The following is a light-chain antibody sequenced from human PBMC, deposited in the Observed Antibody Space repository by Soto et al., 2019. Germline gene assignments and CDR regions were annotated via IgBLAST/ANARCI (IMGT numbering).Light chain of an antibody. CDR3: QQFNSSPYT. Sequence: AIHLSHSPSSLSASVRYRVTITCRTSQSISIALAWYQQKPGKAPKLLIYDASSLESGVPSRFSGSGSGTDFTLTLSSLQPEDFATYYCQQFNSSPYTFGQVTKLEIK. V-gene: IGKV1-13*02. CDR2: DAS. J-gene: IGKJ2*01. CDR1: QSISIA.